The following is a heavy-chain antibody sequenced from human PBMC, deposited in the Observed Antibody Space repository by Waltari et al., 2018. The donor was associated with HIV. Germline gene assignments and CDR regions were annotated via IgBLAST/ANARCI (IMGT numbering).Heavy chain of an antibody. J-gene: IGHJ3*01. CDR1: GVNLNLTD. CDR3: AKDGAPGRDAIFDS. CDR2: VRDDGRHD. D-gene: IGHD1-26*01. Sequence: QVHLVESVGAVVPPGGSLRLPCTSSGVNLNLTDIPWVSQAPGRGLELLAGVRDDGRHDYYGDAVKGRFTISRDNSKNAIILEMTILRLEDTAKYYCAKDGAPGRDAIFDSWGQGTLVTV. V-gene: IGHV3-30*02.